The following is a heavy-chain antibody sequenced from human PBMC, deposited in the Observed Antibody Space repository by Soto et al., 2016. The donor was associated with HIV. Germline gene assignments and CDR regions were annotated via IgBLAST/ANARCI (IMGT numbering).Heavy chain of an antibody. J-gene: IGHJ3*02. CDR3: ARRDSSGYYLLGAFDI. V-gene: IGHV1-69*01. Sequence: QVQLVQSGAEVKKPGSSVKVSCKASGGTFSSYAISWVRQAPGQGLEWMGGIIPIFGTANYAQKFQGRVTITADESTSTAYMELSSLRSEDTAVYYCARRDSSGYYLLGAFDIWGQGTMVTVSS. D-gene: IGHD3-22*01. CDR1: GGTFSSYA. CDR2: IIPIFGTA.